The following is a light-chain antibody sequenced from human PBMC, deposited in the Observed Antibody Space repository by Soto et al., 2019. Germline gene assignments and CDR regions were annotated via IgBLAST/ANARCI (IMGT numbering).Light chain of an antibody. CDR1: HDVSRN. J-gene: IGKJ4*01. V-gene: IGKV1-33*01. CDR3: QQYNSMLS. Sequence: DIQMTQSPSSLSASVGDRVTIACQSSHDVSRNLNSFQQKPGEAPKLLISDASNLERGVPSRFSGSGSGTDFTLTISSLQPEDVATYYCQQYNSMLSFGGGTE. CDR2: DAS.